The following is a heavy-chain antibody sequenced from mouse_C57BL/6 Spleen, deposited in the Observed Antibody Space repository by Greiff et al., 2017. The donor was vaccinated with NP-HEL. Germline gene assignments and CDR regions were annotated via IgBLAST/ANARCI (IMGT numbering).Heavy chain of an antibody. Sequence: QVQLKESGPELVKPGASVKISCKASGYAFSSSWMNWVKQRPGKGLEWIGRIYPGDGDTNYNGKFKGKATLTADKSSSTAYMQLSSLTSEDSAVYFCARWGGFAYWGQGTLVTVSA. CDR3: ARWGGFAY. V-gene: IGHV1-82*01. CDR1: GYAFSSSW. J-gene: IGHJ3*01. CDR2: IYPGDGDT.